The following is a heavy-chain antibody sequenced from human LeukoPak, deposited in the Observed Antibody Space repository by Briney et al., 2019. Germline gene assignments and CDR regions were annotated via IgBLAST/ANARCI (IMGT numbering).Heavy chain of an antibody. J-gene: IGHJ5*02. CDR2: IYYSGST. V-gene: IGHV4-59*12. CDR1: GGSINSYY. D-gene: IGHD3-3*01. Sequence: SETLSLTCTVSGGSINSYYWSWIRQPPGKGLEWIGSIYYSGSTYYNPSLKSRVTISVDTSKNQFSLKLSSVTAADTAVYYCARDLPRDYDFWSGYYRGNWFDPWGQGTLVTVSS. CDR3: ARDLPRDYDFWSGYYRGNWFDP.